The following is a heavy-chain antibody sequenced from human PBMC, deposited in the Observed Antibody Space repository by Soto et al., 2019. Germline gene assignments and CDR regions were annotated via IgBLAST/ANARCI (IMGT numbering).Heavy chain of an antibody. J-gene: IGHJ4*02. V-gene: IGHV4-34*01. CDR1: GGYFSGYY. CDR2: INHSGST. D-gene: IGHD3-22*01. Sequence: PSETLSLTCAVYGGYFSGYYWSWIRQPPGKGLEWIGEINHSGSTNYNPSLKSRVTISVDTSKNQFSLKLSSVTAADTAVYYCARGGGYYDSSGYPGYWGQGTLVTVSS. CDR3: ARGGGYYDSSGYPGY.